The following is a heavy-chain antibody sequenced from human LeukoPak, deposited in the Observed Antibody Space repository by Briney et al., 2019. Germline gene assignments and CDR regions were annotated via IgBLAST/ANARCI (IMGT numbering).Heavy chain of an antibody. D-gene: IGHD2-8*01. CDR1: GFTVSSNY. V-gene: IGHV3-53*01. Sequence: GGSLRLSCAASGFTVSSNYMSWVRQAPGKGLEWVSVIYSGGSTYYADSVKGRFTISRDNSKNTLYLQMNSLRAEDTAVYYCARDQPTQVYGAFDIWGQGTMVTVSS. CDR3: ARDQPTQVYGAFDI. CDR2: IYSGGST. J-gene: IGHJ3*02.